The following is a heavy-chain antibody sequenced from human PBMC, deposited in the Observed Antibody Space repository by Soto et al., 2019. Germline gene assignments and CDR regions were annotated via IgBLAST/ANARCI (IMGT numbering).Heavy chain of an antibody. CDR1: GFTFNYYW. Sequence: GGSLRLSCAASGFTFNYYWMSWVRQAPGKGLEWVANINPDGSGIYYVDSVKGRFTISKDNAKDSLYLQMNNLRAEDVAAYYCARGYCAGNVCSRRYWGQGTLVTVSS. J-gene: IGHJ4*02. CDR2: INPDGSGI. D-gene: IGHD2-8*02. V-gene: IGHV3-7*03. CDR3: ARGYCAGNVCSRRY.